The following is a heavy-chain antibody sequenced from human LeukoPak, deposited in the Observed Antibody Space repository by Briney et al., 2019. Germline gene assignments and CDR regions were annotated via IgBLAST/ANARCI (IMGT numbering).Heavy chain of an antibody. Sequence: GGSLRLSCAASGFTFSDYYMSWIRQAPGKGLEWVSYISSSSTIYYADSVKGRFTISRDNAKNSLYLQMNSLRAEDTAVYYCARDARPYCSSATCRGYYFDYWGQGTLVTVSS. CDR2: ISSSSTI. CDR1: GFTFSDYY. CDR3: ARDARPYCSSATCRGYYFDY. V-gene: IGHV3-69-1*01. J-gene: IGHJ4*02. D-gene: IGHD2-2*01.